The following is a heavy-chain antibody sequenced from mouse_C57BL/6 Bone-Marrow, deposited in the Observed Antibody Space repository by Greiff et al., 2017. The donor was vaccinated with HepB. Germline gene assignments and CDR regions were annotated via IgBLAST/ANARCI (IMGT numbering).Heavy chain of an antibody. CDR2: INPGSGGT. CDR3: ARSLYLLLRSNAMDY. Sequence: QVQLQQSGAELVRPGTSVKVSCKASGYAFTNYLIEWVKQRPGQGLEWIGVINPGSGGTNYNEKFKGKATLTADKSSSTAYMQLSSLTSEDSAVYFCARSLYLLLRSNAMDYWGQGTSVTVSS. CDR1: GYAFTNYL. V-gene: IGHV1-54*01. D-gene: IGHD1-1*01. J-gene: IGHJ4*01.